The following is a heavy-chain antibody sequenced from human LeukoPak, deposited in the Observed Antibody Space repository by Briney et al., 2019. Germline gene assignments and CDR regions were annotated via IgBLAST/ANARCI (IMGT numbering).Heavy chain of an antibody. CDR3: AKSWGGHDYGYVDAFDI. V-gene: IGHV3-23*01. CDR2: ISGSGGST. Sequence: GRSMRLSCAASGPSFSIYAMYWVRQAPGKGLEWVSAISGSGGSTYYADSVKGRLTLSRDTSKNTPYLQMNSLRAEDTAVYYCAKSWGGHDYGYVDAFDIWGQGTMVTVSS. CDR1: GPSFSIYA. J-gene: IGHJ3*02. D-gene: IGHD4-17*01.